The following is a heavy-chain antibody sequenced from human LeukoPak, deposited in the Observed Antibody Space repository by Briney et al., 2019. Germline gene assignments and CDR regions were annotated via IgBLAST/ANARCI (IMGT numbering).Heavy chain of an antibody. D-gene: IGHD2-15*01. CDR2: TYHSGST. V-gene: IGHV4-38-2*02. J-gene: IGHJ4*02. CDR1: GYSISSGYY. CDR3: ARVAATNYFDY. Sequence: SETLSLTCTVSGYSISSGYYWGWIRQPPGKGLEWIGSTYHSGSTYYNPSLKSRVTISVDTSKNQFSLKLSSVTAADTAVYYCARVAATNYFDYWGQGTLVTVSS.